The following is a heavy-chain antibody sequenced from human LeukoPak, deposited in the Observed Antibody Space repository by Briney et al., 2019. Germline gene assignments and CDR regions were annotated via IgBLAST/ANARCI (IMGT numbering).Heavy chain of an antibody. J-gene: IGHJ4*02. D-gene: IGHD3-16*02. CDR2: IRSKAYGVTT. CDR1: GFTFGDYT. CDR3: TRDRKIHYDYVWGSYRYPACFDY. Sequence: GSLILSCTTSGFTFGDYTMSWVRPAPGKGLEWVGFIRSKAYGVTTEYAASVKGIFTISRDDSKSIAYLQMNSLKTEDTAVYYCTRDRKIHYDYVWGSYRYPACFDYWGQGTLVTVSS. V-gene: IGHV3-49*04.